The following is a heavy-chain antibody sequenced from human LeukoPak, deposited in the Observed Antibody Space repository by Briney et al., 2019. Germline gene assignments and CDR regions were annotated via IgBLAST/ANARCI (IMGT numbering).Heavy chain of an antibody. D-gene: IGHD5-18*01. CDR2: ISGSGGST. J-gene: IGHJ2*01. V-gene: IGHV3-23*01. CDR3: AKLPHTAMVNWYFDL. Sequence: GGSLRLSCAASGFTFSSYGMSWVRQAPGKGLEWVSAISGSGGSTYYADSVKGRFTISRDNSKNTLYLQINSLRAEDTAVYYCAKLPHTAMVNWYFDLWGRGTLVTVSS. CDR1: GFTFSSYG.